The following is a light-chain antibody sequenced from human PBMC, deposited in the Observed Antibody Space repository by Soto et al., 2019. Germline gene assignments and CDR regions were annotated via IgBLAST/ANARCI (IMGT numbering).Light chain of an antibody. CDR2: YVS. CDR3: CSSAGGFTWV. CDR1: SSDV. V-gene: IGLV2-11*01. J-gene: IGLJ3*02. Sequence: QSALTQPRSVSGSPGQSVTISCTGTSSDVVSWYQQRPGKAPQLIIFYVSQRPSGVPDRFSASKSGNTASLTISGLQAEDEAYYYCCSSAGGFTWVFGGGTKLTVL.